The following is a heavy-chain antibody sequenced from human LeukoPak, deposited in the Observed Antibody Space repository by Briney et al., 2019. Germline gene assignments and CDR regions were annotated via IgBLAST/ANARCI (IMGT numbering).Heavy chain of an antibody. J-gene: IGHJ4*02. Sequence: SETLSLTCAVSGYSISSGYYWGWIRQPPGKGLEWIGSIYHSGSTYYNPSLKSRVTISVDTSKNQFSLKLSSVTAADTAVYYCARGRNGIVVVVAATRTLDYWGQGTLVTVSS. CDR2: IYHSGST. V-gene: IGHV4-38-2*01. CDR1: GYSISSGYY. D-gene: IGHD2-15*01. CDR3: ARGRNGIVVVVAATRTLDY.